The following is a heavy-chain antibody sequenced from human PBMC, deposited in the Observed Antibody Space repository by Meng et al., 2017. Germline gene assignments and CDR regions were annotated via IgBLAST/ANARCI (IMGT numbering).Heavy chain of an antibody. CDR2: IYHSGST. Sequence: SETLSLTCAVSGGSISSSNWWSWVRQPPGKGLEWIVEIYHSGSTNYNPFLKSRVTISVDKSKNQFSLKLSSVTAADTAVYYCASSMVRGVITDYWGQGTLVTVSS. CDR1: GGSISSSNW. D-gene: IGHD3-10*01. CDR3: ASSMVRGVITDY. J-gene: IGHJ4*01. V-gene: IGHV4-4*02.